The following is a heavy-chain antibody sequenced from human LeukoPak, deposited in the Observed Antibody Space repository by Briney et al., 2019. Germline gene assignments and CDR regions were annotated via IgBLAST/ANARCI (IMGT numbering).Heavy chain of an antibody. CDR3: AVSIAVAGKGLRYYYYMDV. CDR2: INPNSGGT. CDR1: GYTFTSYG. J-gene: IGHJ6*03. D-gene: IGHD6-19*01. Sequence: ASVKVSCKASGYTFTSYGISWVRQAPGQGLEWMGWINPNSGGTNYAQKFQGRVTMTRDTSISTAYMELSRLRSDDTAVYYCAVSIAVAGKGLRYYYYMDVWGKGTTVTVSS. V-gene: IGHV1-2*02.